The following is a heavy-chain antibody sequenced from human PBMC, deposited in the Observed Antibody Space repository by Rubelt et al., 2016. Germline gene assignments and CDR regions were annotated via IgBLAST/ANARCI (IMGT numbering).Heavy chain of an antibody. J-gene: IGHJ5*02. CDR2: ISAYNGNT. V-gene: IGHV1-18*01. Sequence: QVQLVQSGAEVKKPGASVKVSCTASGYTFTSYGISWVRQAPGQGLEWMGWISAYNGNTNYAQKLQGRITMTTDTSTSTADRELRSLRSDDTAGYYCAGCYGSGSYGNWFDPWGQGTLVTVSS. D-gene: IGHD3-10*01. CDR3: AGCYGSGSYGNWFDP. CDR1: GYTFTSYG.